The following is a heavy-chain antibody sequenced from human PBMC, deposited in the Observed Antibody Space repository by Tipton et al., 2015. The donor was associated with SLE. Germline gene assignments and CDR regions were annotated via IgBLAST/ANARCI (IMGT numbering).Heavy chain of an antibody. D-gene: IGHD3-10*01. CDR1: GGSISSYY. CDR3: ARDLWDPYGSGSIHYYGMDV. CDR2: IYSSGYT. Sequence: LRLSCTVSGGSISSYYWSWIRQPPGKGLEWIGRIYSSGYTNYNPSLKSRVTMSVDTSKNQFSLKVSSVTAADTAVYYCARDLWDPYGSGSIHYYGMDVWGQGTTVTVSS. V-gene: IGHV4-4*07. J-gene: IGHJ6*02.